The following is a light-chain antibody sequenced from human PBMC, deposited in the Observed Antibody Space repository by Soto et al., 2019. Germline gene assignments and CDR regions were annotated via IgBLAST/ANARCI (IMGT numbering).Light chain of an antibody. CDR1: SSNIGAGYD. CDR2: RNS. J-gene: IGLJ2*01. Sequence: QSVLTQPPSVSGAPGQRVTISCTGSSSNIGAGYDVHWYQQLPGTAPKLLIYRNSNRPSGVPDRFSGSKSVTSGSLAITGLQAEDEADYYCQSYDSSLSGSVFGGGTKLTVL. V-gene: IGLV1-40*01. CDR3: QSYDSSLSGSV.